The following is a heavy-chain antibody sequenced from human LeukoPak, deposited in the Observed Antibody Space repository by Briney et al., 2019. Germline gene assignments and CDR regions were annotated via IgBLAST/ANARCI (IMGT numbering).Heavy chain of an antibody. CDR1: GFTFSSYW. Sequence: PGGSLRLSCAASGFTFSSYWMSWVRQAPGKGLEWVANIKQDGSEKYYVDSVKGRFTISRDNAKNSLYLQMSSLRAEDTAVYYCARDLGRSSGSAPFDPWGQGTQVTVSS. V-gene: IGHV3-7*01. J-gene: IGHJ5*02. CDR3: ARDLGRSSGSAPFDP. D-gene: IGHD6-19*01. CDR2: IKQDGSEK.